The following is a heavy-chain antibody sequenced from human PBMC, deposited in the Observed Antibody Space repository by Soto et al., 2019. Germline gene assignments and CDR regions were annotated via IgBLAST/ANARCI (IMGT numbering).Heavy chain of an antibody. CDR3: ARDRCISTDCYGGTGSDP. J-gene: IGHJ5*02. Sequence: EVQLVESGGGLVKPGGSLRLSCAASGFTFSNYNMNWVRQAPGKGLEWVASIGSSNTYIYYADSVKGRFTISRDNAKNSLSLQMNSMRAEDTAVYYCARDRCISTDCYGGTGSDPWGQETLVTVSS. D-gene: IGHD2-2*01. CDR2: IGSSNTYI. V-gene: IGHV3-21*01. CDR1: GFTFSNYN.